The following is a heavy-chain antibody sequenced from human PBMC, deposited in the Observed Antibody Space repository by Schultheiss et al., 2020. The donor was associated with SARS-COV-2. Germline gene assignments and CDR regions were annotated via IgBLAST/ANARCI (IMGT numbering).Heavy chain of an antibody. J-gene: IGHJ4*02. Sequence: GGSLRLSCATSGFPFQNYAVHWVRQAPGKGLEWVAVISSDGKKKYFADSVKGRITISRDNLKNTVYLQMNSLGGDDTALYFCARDGGVVPGAISWADDWGQGTLVTVSS. V-gene: IGHV3-30*04. D-gene: IGHD2-8*02. CDR3: ARDGGVVPGAISWADD. CDR1: GFPFQNYA. CDR2: ISSDGKKK.